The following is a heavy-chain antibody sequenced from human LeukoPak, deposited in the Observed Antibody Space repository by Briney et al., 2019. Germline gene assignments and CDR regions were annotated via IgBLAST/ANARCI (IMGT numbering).Heavy chain of an antibody. D-gene: IGHD1-26*01. J-gene: IGHJ6*03. CDR2: ITSSSTYM. CDR1: AFTLSSYE. V-gene: IGHV3-21*01. CDR3: ARDPYSGSYWNYYYYMDV. Sequence: GGSLRLSCTVSAFTLSSYEMRWIRQAPGKGLEWVLSITSSSTYMYYADSVKARFTISRDNARNSLYLQMNSLRAEDTAVYYCARDPYSGSYWNYYYYMDVWGKGTTVTISS.